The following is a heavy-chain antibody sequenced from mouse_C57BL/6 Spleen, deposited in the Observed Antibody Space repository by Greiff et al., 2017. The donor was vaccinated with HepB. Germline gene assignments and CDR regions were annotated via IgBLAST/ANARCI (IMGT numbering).Heavy chain of an antibody. J-gene: IGHJ4*01. Sequence: VQLQQSGAELVRPGTSVKMSCKASGYTFTNYWIGWAKQRPGHGLEWIGDIYPGGGYTNYNEKFKGKATLTADKSSSTAYMQFSSLTSEDSAIYYCALKMGTVVATDYYAMDYWGQGTSVTVSS. CDR2: IYPGGGYT. V-gene: IGHV1-63*01. CDR1: GYTFTNYW. CDR3: ALKMGTVVATDYYAMDY. D-gene: IGHD1-1*01.